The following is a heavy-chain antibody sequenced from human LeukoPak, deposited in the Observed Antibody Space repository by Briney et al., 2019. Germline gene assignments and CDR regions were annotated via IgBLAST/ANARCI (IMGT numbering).Heavy chain of an antibody. J-gene: IGHJ4*02. CDR2: INHSGST. CDR3: ARSNFDY. V-gene: IGHV4-34*01. Sequence: SETLSLTCAVYGGSFSGYYWSWIRQPPGKGLEWIGEINHSGSTNYNPSLKSRVTISVDTSKNQFSLKLSSVTAADTAVYYCARSNFDYWGQGTQVTVSS. CDR1: GGSFSGYY.